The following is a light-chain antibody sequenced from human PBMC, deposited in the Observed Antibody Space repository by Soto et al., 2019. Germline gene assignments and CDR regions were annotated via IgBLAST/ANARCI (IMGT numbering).Light chain of an antibody. V-gene: IGKV3-11*01. J-gene: IGKJ1*01. CDR3: QKYGNFWT. CDR2: DTS. CDR1: QSVSSY. Sequence: EIVLTQSPAILSVSPGERATLSCRASQSVSSYLAWYQQKPGQAPRLLIYDTSNRATGIPARFSGSGSGTDFTLSISSLEPDDFAVYYCQKYGNFWTFGQGTKV.